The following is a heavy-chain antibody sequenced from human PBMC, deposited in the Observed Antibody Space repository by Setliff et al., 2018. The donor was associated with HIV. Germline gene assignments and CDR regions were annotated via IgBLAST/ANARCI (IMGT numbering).Heavy chain of an antibody. CDR2: IRYDGSEK. V-gene: IGHV3-30*02. CDR1: GFIFTTYA. Sequence: GESLKISCAASGFIFTTYAMHWVRQAPGKGLEWVAYIRYDGSEKNYMDSVKGRFTISRDNAKNSLYLQMNSLRAEDTAVYYCAKVGAWGQGTLVTVSS. J-gene: IGHJ4*02. CDR3: AKVGA.